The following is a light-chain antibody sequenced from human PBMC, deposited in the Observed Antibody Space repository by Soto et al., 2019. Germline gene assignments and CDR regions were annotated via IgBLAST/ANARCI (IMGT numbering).Light chain of an antibody. CDR2: EVS. V-gene: IGLV2-23*02. J-gene: IGLJ3*02. Sequence: QSALTQPASVSGSPGQSITISCTGTSSSLGSYNYVSWYQQHPGKAPKLMIFEVSQRPSEVSYRFSGSKSGNTASLTISGLQADDEAEYYCFSYAGRASWVFGGGTKLTVL. CDR3: FSYAGRASWV. CDR1: SSSLGSYNY.